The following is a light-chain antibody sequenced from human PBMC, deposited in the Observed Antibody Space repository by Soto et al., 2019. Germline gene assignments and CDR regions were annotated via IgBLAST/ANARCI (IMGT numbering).Light chain of an antibody. CDR1: SSDVGTYDR. CDR2: EVH. J-gene: IGLJ2*01. CDR3: SSSAASTPLL. V-gene: IGLV2-18*02. Sequence: QSALTQPPSVSGSPGQSVTISCIGSSSDVGTYDRVSWYQAPPGTAPKLIIYEVHYLPSGVPDRFSGSKSGNTASLTISGLPAEDEAAYYCSSSAASTPLLFGGGTKLTVL.